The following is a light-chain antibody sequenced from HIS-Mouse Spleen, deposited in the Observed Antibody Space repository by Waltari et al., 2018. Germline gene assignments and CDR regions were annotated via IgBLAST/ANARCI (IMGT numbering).Light chain of an antibody. J-gene: IGLJ3*02. CDR1: RSDGGLYNL. V-gene: IGLV2-23*01. Sequence: QSALTPPASVSGSPGPSSTITCTGTRSDGGLYNLFSWYQQHPGKAPKPMIYEGSKRPSGVSNRFSGSKSGNTASLTISGLQAEDEADYYCCSYAGSSTWVFGGGTKLTVL. CDR2: EGS. CDR3: CSYAGSSTWV.